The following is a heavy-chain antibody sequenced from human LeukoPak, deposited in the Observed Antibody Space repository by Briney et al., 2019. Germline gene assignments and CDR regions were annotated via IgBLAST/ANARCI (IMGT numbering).Heavy chain of an antibody. V-gene: IGHV3-21*04. D-gene: IGHD3-22*01. J-gene: IGHJ3*02. CDR1: GFTFSSYS. Sequence: GGSLRLSCAASGFTFSSYSMNWVRQAPGKGLEWVSSISSSSSYIYYADSVKGRFTISRDNAKNSLYLQMNSLRAEDTAVYYCAREGGYYYDSSGYYYVNAFDIWGQGTMVTVSS. CDR2: ISSSSSYI. CDR3: AREGGYYYDSSGYYYVNAFDI.